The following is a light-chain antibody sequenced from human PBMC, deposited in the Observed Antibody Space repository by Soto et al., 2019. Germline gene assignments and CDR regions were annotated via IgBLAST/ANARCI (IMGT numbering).Light chain of an antibody. CDR2: GAS. Sequence: EIVMTQSPATLSVSPGERATLSCSASQSVSSNLARYQQKPGQAPRLLIYGASTRATGIPARFSGSGSGTAFTLTISSLQSEDFAVYYCQQYNNWPPWTFGQGTKVEIK. CDR1: QSVSSN. J-gene: IGKJ1*01. V-gene: IGKV3-15*01. CDR3: QQYNNWPPWT.